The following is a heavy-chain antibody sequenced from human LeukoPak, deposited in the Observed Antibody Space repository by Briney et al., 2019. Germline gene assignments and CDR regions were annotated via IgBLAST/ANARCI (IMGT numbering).Heavy chain of an antibody. CDR3: ARGPDYYESPYFQH. D-gene: IGHD3-22*01. CDR1: GYRFTGYY. CDR2: INPNSGGT. J-gene: IGHJ1*01. Sequence: ASVKVSCKASGYRFTGYYMHWVRQAPGRGLEWMGWINPNSGGTNYAQKFQGRVTMTRDTSISTVYMELSRLRSDDTAVYYCARGPDYYESPYFQHWGQGTLVTVSS. V-gene: IGHV1-2*02.